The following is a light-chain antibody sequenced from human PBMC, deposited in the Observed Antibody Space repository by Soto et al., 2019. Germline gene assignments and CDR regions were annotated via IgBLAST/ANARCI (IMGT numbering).Light chain of an antibody. CDR3: QSYDSSLSAL. Sequence: QSVLTQPPSVSGAPGQRVTISCTGSSSNIGAGYVVHWYQQLPGTAPKLLIYGNSNRPSGVPDRFSGSKSGTSASLAITGLQAEDEADYYCQSYDSSLSALFGGGTKLTV. J-gene: IGLJ3*02. V-gene: IGLV1-40*01. CDR1: SSNIGAGYV. CDR2: GNS.